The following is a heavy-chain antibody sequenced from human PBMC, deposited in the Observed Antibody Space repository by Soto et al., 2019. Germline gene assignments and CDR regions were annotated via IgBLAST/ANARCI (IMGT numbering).Heavy chain of an antibody. CDR3: AREKVGTASFDN. CDR2: IYPSVSS. CDR1: GFAISRGYY. J-gene: IGHJ4*02. D-gene: IGHD1-1*01. V-gene: IGHV4-38-2*02. Sequence: PSETLSLTCSVSGFAISRGYYWSWVRQPPGKGLEWIGSIYPSVSSYHNPSLATRLRLSIDTSKNQFTLNLTSVTAADTALYFCAREKVGTASFDNWGQGIQLTVSS.